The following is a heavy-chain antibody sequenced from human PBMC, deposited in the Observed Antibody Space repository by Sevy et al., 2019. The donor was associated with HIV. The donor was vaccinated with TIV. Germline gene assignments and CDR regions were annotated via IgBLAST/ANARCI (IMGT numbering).Heavy chain of an antibody. D-gene: IGHD3-22*01. CDR1: GFTFSTYN. Sequence: GGCLRLSCAASGFTFSTYNMNCVRQAPGKGLEWVSSITDSSNYIYHADSVKGRFTISRDNAKNSLYLQMNSLRADDTAVYFCSRDRRTLNYYASSGYNYYFDYWGQGTLVTVSS. V-gene: IGHV3-21*01. CDR2: ITDSSNYI. CDR3: SRDRRTLNYYASSGYNYYFDY. J-gene: IGHJ4*02.